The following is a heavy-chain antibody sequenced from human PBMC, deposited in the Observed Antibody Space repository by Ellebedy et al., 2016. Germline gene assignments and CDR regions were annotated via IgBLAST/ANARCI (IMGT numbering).Heavy chain of an antibody. V-gene: IGHV3-7*02. D-gene: IGHD3-3*01. J-gene: IGHJ4*02. Sequence: GESLKISXAASGFTFSSYWMSWVRQAPGKGLEWVANIKQDGSEKYYVDSVKGRFTISRDNAKNSLYLQMNSLRAEDTAVYYCATGLLGVSYDYWGQGTLVTVSS. CDR2: IKQDGSEK. CDR3: ATGLLGVSYDY. CDR1: GFTFSSYW.